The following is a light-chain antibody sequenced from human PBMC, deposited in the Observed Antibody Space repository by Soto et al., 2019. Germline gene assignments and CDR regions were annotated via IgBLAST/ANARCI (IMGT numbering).Light chain of an antibody. CDR2: DAS. J-gene: IGKJ3*01. V-gene: IGKV3D-11*01. CDR1: QGVSSY. Sequence: EIVLTQSPATLSLSPGERATLSCRASQGVSSYLAWYQQKPGQAPRLLIYDASNRATGIPARFSGSGPGTDFTLTISSLEPEDFAVYFCQQYDNLPLTFGPGTKVDIK. CDR3: QQYDNLPLT.